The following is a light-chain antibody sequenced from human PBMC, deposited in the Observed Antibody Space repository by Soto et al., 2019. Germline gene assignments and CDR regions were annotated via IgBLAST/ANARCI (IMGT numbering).Light chain of an antibody. CDR1: SSDVGGYNY. CDR2: EVS. CDR3: SSWTSRATWV. V-gene: IGLV2-14*01. J-gene: IGLJ3*02. Sequence: QSALTQPASVSGSPGQSITSSCTGTSSDVGGYNYVSWYQHHPGKAPKVMIYEVSYRPSGVSNRFSGSKSGNTASLTISGLQAEDEADYYCSSWTSRATWVFGGGTQLTVL.